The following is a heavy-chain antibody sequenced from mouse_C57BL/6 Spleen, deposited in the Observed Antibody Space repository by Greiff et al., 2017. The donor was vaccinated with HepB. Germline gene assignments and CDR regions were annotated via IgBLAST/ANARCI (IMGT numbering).Heavy chain of an antibody. V-gene: IGHV3-8*01. Sequence: DVKLQESGPGLAKPSQTLSLTCSVTGYSITSDYWNWIRKFPGNKLEYMGYISYSGSTYYNPSLKSRISITRDTSKNQYYLQLNSVTTEDTATYYCARYEGLRRGGYAMDYWGQGTSVTVSS. D-gene: IGHD2-4*01. J-gene: IGHJ4*01. CDR2: ISYSGST. CDR1: GYSITSDY. CDR3: ARYEGLRRGGYAMDY.